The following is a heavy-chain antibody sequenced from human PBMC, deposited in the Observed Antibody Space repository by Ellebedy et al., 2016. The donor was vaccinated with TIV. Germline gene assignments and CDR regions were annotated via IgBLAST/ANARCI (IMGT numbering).Heavy chain of an antibody. J-gene: IGHJ4*02. D-gene: IGHD6-13*01. CDR2: ISTSGTYI. CDR1: GFTFSSFT. V-gene: IGHV3-21*01. Sequence: PGGSLRLSCAASGFTFSSFTMNWVRQAPGKGLEWVSSISTSGTYIHNAESVKGRFTISRDNAKNSLYLQMDSLRVEDTAVYFCARPSASYSSSWYDFDCWGQGTLVTVSS. CDR3: ARPSASYSSSWYDFDC.